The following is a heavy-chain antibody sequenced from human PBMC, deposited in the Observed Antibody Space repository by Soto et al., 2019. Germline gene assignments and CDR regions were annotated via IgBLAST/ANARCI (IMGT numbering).Heavy chain of an antibody. CDR2: IWYDGSNK. J-gene: IGHJ3*02. CDR1: GFTFSSYG. Sequence: GGSLRLSCAASGFTFSSYGMHWVRQAPGKGMEWVAVIWYDGSNKYYADSVKGRFTISRDNSKNTLYLQMNSLSAEDTVVYYCARDRDYGDYVAAFDIWGQGTMVTGSS. CDR3: ARDRDYGDYVAAFDI. V-gene: IGHV3-33*08. D-gene: IGHD4-17*01.